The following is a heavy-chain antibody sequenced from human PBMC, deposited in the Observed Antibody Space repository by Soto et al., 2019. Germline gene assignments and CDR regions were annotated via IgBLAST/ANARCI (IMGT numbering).Heavy chain of an antibody. V-gene: IGHV3-23*01. D-gene: IGHD2-2*01. CDR2: ISGSGSSI. Sequence: EVQLLESGGGLVQPGGSLRLSCAASGFTFSSYAMNWVRQAPGKGLEWVSSISGSGSSIYYAGSVKGRFTISRDNSKNTLYLQMNSLRAEDTAVYYCAKGALCSSNNCYVLSCFDPWGQGTLVTVSS. CDR1: GFTFSSYA. CDR3: AKGALCSSNNCYVLSCFDP. J-gene: IGHJ5*02.